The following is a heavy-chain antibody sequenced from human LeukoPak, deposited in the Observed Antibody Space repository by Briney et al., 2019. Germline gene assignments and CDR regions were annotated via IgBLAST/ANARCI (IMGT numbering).Heavy chain of an antibody. D-gene: IGHD2-15*01. CDR1: GLTFSSYG. Sequence: GRSLRLSCAASGLTFSSYGMHWVRQAPGKGLEWVAVISYDGSNKYYADSVKGRFTISRDNSKNTLYLQMNSLRAEDTAVYYRAKDSWGIVVVVAAFGRLDYWGQGTLVTVSS. V-gene: IGHV3-30*18. J-gene: IGHJ4*02. CDR2: ISYDGSNK. CDR3: AKDSWGIVVVVAAFGRLDY.